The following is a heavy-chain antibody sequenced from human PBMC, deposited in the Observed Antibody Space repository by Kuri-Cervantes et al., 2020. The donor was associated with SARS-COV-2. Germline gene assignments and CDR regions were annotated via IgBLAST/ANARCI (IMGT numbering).Heavy chain of an antibody. CDR3: AKCRVVPAQRGLYYMDV. Sequence: GGSLSLSCAASGFTFSSYWMSWVRQAPGTGLEWVSYISSSCGSIFYADSVKSRFTISRDNSKNTLYLQMNSLRAEDTAVYYCAKCRVVPAQRGLYYMDVWGKGTTVTVSS. J-gene: IGHJ6*03. V-gene: IGHV3-48*01. CDR1: GFTFSSYW. D-gene: IGHD2-2*01. CDR2: ISSSCGSI.